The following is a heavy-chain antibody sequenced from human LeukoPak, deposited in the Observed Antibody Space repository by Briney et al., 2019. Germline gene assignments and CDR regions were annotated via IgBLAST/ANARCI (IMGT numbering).Heavy chain of an antibody. D-gene: IGHD3-3*01. CDR3: ARASSDFGDALDI. J-gene: IGHJ3*02. CDR2: IYTGGRT. V-gene: IGHV3-53*01. Sequence: GGSLRLSCAVSGFIVSDYYMYWVRQAPGKSLEWVSVIYTGGRTLYADSVRGRVTISRDSPKNTLYLQMDSLRAEDTAVYYCARASSDFGDALDIWGQGTMVTVSS. CDR1: GFIVSDYY.